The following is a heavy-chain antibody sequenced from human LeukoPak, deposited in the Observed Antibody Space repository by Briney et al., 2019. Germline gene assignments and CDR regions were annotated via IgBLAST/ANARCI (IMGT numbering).Heavy chain of an antibody. J-gene: IGHJ4*02. CDR3: ARDRHRYNYDSSGYPPY. CDR2: ISSSGSTI. D-gene: IGHD3-22*01. CDR1: GFTFSSYE. V-gene: IGHV3-48*03. Sequence: GGSLRLSCAASGFTFSSYEMNWVRQAPGKGLEWVSYISSSGSTIYYADSVKGRFTISRDNAKNSLYLQMNSLRAEDTAVYSCARDRHRYNYDSSGYPPYWGQGTLVTVSS.